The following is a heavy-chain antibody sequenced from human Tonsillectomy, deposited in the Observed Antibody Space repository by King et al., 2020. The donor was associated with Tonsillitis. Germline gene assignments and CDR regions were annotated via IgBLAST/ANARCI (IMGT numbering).Heavy chain of an antibody. J-gene: IGHJ4*02. CDR3: ARHYYHIAAPDY. V-gene: IGHV5-51*01. D-gene: IGHD6-6*01. CDR2: IYPGDSDT. CDR1: GYNFINYW. Sequence: EQLVQSGAEVKKPGESLKISCEGSGYNFINYWIAWVRQMPGKGLEWMGIIYPGDSDTRYSPSFQGQVTISADKSISTAYLQWSSLKASDTAMYYCARHYYHIAAPDYWGQGTLVTVST.